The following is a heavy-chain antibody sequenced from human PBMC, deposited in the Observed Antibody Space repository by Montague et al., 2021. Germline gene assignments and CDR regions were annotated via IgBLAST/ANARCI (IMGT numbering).Heavy chain of an antibody. Sequence: SLRLSCAASGFTFSTSWIHWVRHAPGKGLVWVSRINPYGSSTYYADSVTGRFTISRDNGKNTLYLQMNSLRAEDTAVYFCARAGYYGGLDNWGQGTMVTASS. J-gene: IGHJ3*02. D-gene: IGHD2-21*01. CDR3: ARAGYYGGLDN. CDR1: GFTFSTSW. CDR2: INPYGSST. V-gene: IGHV3-74*01.